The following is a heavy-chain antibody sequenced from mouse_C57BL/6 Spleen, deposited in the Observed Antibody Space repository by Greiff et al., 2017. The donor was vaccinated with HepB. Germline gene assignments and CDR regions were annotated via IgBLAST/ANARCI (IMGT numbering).Heavy chain of an antibody. V-gene: IGHV1-55*01. CDR1: GYTFTSYW. CDR3: ARGVYDYDGFAY. J-gene: IGHJ3*01. CDR2: IYPGSGST. D-gene: IGHD2-4*01. Sequence: VQLQQPGAELVKPGASVKMSCKASGYTFTSYWITWVKQRPGQGLEWIGDIYPGSGSTNYNEKFKSKATLTVDTSSSTAYMQLSSLTSEDSAVYYCARGVYDYDGFAYWGQGTLVTVSA.